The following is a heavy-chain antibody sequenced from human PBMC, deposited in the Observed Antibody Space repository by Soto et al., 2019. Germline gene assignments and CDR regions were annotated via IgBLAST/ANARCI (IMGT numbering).Heavy chain of an antibody. D-gene: IGHD2-15*01. J-gene: IGHJ3*02. CDR3: ARGLGYCNVGSCSGCVDM. V-gene: IGHV3-21*06. Sequence: EVQLVESGGGLVKPGGSLRLSCTASGLSFSSDSMNWVRQAPGQGLEWVSSISRSSSYIYYAASVKGRFTISRDNAKNSVDLQMNSLRAGDTAVYYCARGLGYCNVGSCSGCVDMWGQGTMVTVSS. CDR1: GLSFSSDS. CDR2: ISRSSSYI.